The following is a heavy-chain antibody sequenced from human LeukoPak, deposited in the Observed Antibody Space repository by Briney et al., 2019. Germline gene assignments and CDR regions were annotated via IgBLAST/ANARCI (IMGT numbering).Heavy chain of an antibody. J-gene: IGHJ4*02. D-gene: IGHD3-9*01. CDR2: FDPEDGET. CDR3: ATYSKLYESGRLVFGH. CDR1: GYTLTELS. Sequence: ASVKVSCKVSGYTLTELSMYWVRQAPGKGLEWMGGFDPEDGETIYAQKFQGRVTMTEDTSTDTAYMELSSLRSEDTAVYYCATYSKLYESGRLVFGHWGQGTLVTVSS. V-gene: IGHV1-24*01.